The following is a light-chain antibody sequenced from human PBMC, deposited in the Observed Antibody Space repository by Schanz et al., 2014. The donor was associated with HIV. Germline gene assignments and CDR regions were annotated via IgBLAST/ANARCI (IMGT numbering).Light chain of an antibody. CDR3: QQYNKWPLYT. CDR1: QSVSSN. V-gene: IGKV3-15*01. CDR2: GAS. Sequence: EIVLTQSPATLSVSPGERATLSCRASQSVSSNLAWYQQKPGQAPRLLIYGASSRATGVPARFSGSGSGTEFTLTISSLQSEDFAVYYCQQYNKWPLYTFGQGTKLDIK. J-gene: IGKJ2*01.